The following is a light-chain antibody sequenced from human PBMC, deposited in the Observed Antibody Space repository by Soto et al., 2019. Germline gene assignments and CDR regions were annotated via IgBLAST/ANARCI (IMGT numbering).Light chain of an antibody. CDR3: SVWDDSLHGWV. CDR1: SSNIGSHP. V-gene: IGLV1-44*01. Sequence: QSVLAQPPSASGTPGQRVTISCSGTSSNIGSHPVNWYQHLPGTAPKLLIHNNNQRPSGVPDRISGSASGTSASLAISGLQSEDEADYYCSVWDDSLHGWVFGGGTKLTVL. J-gene: IGLJ3*02. CDR2: NNN.